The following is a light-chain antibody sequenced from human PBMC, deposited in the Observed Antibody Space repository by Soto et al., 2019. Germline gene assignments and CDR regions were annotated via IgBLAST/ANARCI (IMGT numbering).Light chain of an antibody. CDR2: DAS. J-gene: IGKJ5*01. CDR3: QQLNTYPPT. CDR1: QSVRSN. Sequence: EKVMTQSPATLSVSPGERATLSCRASQSVRSNLAWYQQKPGQPPRLLIYDASTRATGIPSRFSGSGSGTEFTLTISSLKSEDFATYYCQQLNTYPPTFGQGTRLEIK. V-gene: IGKV3-15*01.